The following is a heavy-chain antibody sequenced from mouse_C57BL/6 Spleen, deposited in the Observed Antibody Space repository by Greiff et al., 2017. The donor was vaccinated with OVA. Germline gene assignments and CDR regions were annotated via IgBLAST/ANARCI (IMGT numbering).Heavy chain of an antibody. J-gene: IGHJ1*03. CDR3: TVFYYGSSYGYFDV. Sequence: EVQVVESGGGLVQPGGSMKLSCVASGFTFSNYWMNWVRQSPEKGLEWVAQIRLKSDNYATHYAESVKGRFTISRDDSKSSVYLQMNNLRAEDTGIYYCTVFYYGSSYGYFDVWGTGTTVTVSS. D-gene: IGHD1-1*01. CDR2: IRLKSDNYAT. V-gene: IGHV6-3*01. CDR1: GFTFSNYW.